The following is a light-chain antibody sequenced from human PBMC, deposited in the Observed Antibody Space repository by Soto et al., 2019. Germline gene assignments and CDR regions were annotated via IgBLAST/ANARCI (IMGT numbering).Light chain of an antibody. V-gene: IGKV3-20*01. CDR1: QSVSSSY. CDR3: QQYGSSPLST. CDR2: GAS. J-gene: IGKJ3*01. Sequence: EIVLTQPPGTLSLSPGERATLSCRASQSVSSSYLAWYQQKPGQAPRLLIYGASSRATGIPDRFSGSGSGTDFTLTISRLEPEDFAVYYCQQYGSSPLSTFGPGTKVDIK.